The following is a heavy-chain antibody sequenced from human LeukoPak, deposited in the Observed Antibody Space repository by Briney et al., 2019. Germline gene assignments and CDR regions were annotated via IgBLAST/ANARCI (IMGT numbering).Heavy chain of an antibody. Sequence: GGSLRLSCAASGFTFISSAMSWVRQAPGKGLEWVSAISGSGGSTYYADSVKGRFTISRDNSKNTLYLQMNSLRAEDTAVYYCAKGRTTVVTPYYFDYWGQGTLVTVSS. CDR3: AKGRTTVVTPYYFDY. V-gene: IGHV3-23*01. CDR2: ISGSGGST. D-gene: IGHD4-23*01. CDR1: GFTFISSA. J-gene: IGHJ4*02.